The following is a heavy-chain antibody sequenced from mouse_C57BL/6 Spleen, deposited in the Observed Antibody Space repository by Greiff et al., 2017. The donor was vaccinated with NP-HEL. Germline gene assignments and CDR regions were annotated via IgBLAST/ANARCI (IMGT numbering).Heavy chain of an antibody. CDR3: ARNDYDGYWYFDV. Sequence: VKLMESDAELVKPGASVKISCKVSGYTFTDHTIHWMKQRPEQGLEWIGYIYPRDGSTKYNEKFKGKATLTADKSSSTAYMQLNSLTSEDSAVYFCARNDYDGYWYFDVWGTGTTVTVSS. CDR2: IYPRDGST. D-gene: IGHD2-4*01. J-gene: IGHJ1*03. CDR1: GYTFTDHT. V-gene: IGHV1-78*01.